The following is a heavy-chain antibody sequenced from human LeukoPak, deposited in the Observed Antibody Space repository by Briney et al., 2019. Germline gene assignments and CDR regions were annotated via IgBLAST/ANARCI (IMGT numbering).Heavy chain of an antibody. D-gene: IGHD1-7*01. Sequence: ASETLSLTCTVSGGSVSGGNYYCSWIRQSPGKGLEWIGYIHYSGSTVYNPSLQSRVTMSIDTSKNQFSLNLSSATAADTAVYYCTRTGSTGGYWGQGTLVTVSS. CDR1: GGSVSGGNYY. V-gene: IGHV4-61*01. CDR2: IHYSGST. J-gene: IGHJ4*02. CDR3: TRTGSTGGY.